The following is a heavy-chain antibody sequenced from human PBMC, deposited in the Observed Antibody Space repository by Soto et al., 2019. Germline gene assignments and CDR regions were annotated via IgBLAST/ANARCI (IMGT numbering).Heavy chain of an antibody. D-gene: IGHD4-17*01. CDR1: GGSVSSGSYY. CDR2: MSYSGNT. V-gene: IGHV4-61*01. J-gene: IGHJ6*02. CDR3: ARGKIRNYYSYYAVDV. Sequence: QVQLQESGPGLVKPSETLSLTCNVSGGSVSSGSYYWSWIRQPPGKGLEYIGYMSYSGNTNYNPSLKSRVTIAVDTSKNQFYLRLTSVTAADTAVYYCARGKIRNYYSYYAVDVWGQGTTVTVSS.